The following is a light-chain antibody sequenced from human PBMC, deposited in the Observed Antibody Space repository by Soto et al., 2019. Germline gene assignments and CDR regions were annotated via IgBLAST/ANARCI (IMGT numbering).Light chain of an antibody. CDR3: SSYTSTSTVI. CDR2: EVN. J-gene: IGLJ2*01. Sequence: QSALTQPASVSGSPGQSITISCTGASSDIGASNYVSWYQHHPGKAPKLMIYEVNIRPSGVSHRFSGSKSGNTASLTISGLQSEDEADYYCSSYTSTSTVIFGGGTKLIVL. V-gene: IGLV2-14*01. CDR1: SSDIGASNY.